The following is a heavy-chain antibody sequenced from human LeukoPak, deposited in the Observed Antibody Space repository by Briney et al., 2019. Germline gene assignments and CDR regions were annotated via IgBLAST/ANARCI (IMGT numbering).Heavy chain of an antibody. CDR3: ARDREWPYYFDY. D-gene: IGHD3-3*01. CDR2: INPNSGGT. Sequence: ASVKVSCKASGYTFTGYYMHWVRQAPGQGLEWMGWINPNSGGTNYAQKFQGRVTMTRDTSISTAYMELSRPRSDDTAVYYCARDREWPYYFDYWGQGTLVTVSS. J-gene: IGHJ4*02. CDR1: GYTFTGYY. V-gene: IGHV1-2*02.